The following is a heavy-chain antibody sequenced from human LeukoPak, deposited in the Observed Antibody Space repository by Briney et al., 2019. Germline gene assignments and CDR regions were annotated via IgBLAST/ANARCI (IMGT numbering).Heavy chain of an antibody. CDR2: IKQDGSEQ. D-gene: IGHD2-2*01. CDR3: ARGAPAAMSRHFDY. Sequence: PGGSLRLSCVASGFTFSSYWMSWVRQAPGKGLEWVANIKQDGSEQYYVDSVKGRFTISRDNAKNSLYLQMNSLRAEDTAVYYCARGAPAAMSRHFDYWGQGTLVTVSS. CDR1: GFTFSSYW. J-gene: IGHJ4*02. V-gene: IGHV3-7*01.